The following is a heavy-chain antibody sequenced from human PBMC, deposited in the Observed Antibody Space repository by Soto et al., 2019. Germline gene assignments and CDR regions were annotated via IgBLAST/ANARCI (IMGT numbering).Heavy chain of an antibody. V-gene: IGHV3-30*18. J-gene: IGHJ4*02. CDR1: GFTFSSYG. D-gene: IGHD6-13*01. Sequence: QVQLVESGGGVVQPGRSLRLSCAASGFTFSSYGMHWVRQAPGKGLEWVVVISYDGSNKYYADSVKGRFTISRDNSKNTLYLQMNSLRAEDTAVYYCAKDWAAGTVYWGQGTLVTVSS. CDR2: ISYDGSNK. CDR3: AKDWAAGTVY.